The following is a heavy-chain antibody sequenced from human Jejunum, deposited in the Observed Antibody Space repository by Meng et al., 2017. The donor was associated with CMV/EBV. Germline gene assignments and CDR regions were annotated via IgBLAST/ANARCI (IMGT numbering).Heavy chain of an antibody. Sequence: RVAWAASGFPFGAYYMTWVRQAPGKGLEWVSYITGSGDIIYYADSVKGRFTISRDNAKSSLYLEINSLRAEDTAVYYCARGNYGFDYWGQGTLVTVSS. J-gene: IGHJ4*02. D-gene: IGHD4-17*01. CDR3: ARGNYGFDY. V-gene: IGHV3-11*01. CDR2: ITGSGDII. CDR1: GFPFGAYY.